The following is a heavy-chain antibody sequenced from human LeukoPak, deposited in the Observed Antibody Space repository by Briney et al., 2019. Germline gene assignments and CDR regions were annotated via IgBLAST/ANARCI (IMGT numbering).Heavy chain of an antibody. CDR3: ARPVLRYFDPPDY. CDR1: GYSISSGYY. Sequence: KPSETLSLTCTVSGYSISSGYYWGWIRQPPGKGLEWIGSIYYSGSTYYNPSLKSRVTISVDTSKNQFSLKLSSVTAADTAVYYCARPVLRYFDPPDYWGQGTLVTVSS. J-gene: IGHJ4*02. CDR2: IYYSGST. D-gene: IGHD3-9*01. V-gene: IGHV4-38-2*02.